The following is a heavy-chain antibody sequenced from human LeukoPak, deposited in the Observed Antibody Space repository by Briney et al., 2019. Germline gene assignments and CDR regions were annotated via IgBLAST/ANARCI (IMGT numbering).Heavy chain of an antibody. Sequence: GGSLRLSCVVSGFTFSTRGFHWVRQAPGKGLEWVSVIWHDGGRKEYADSVRGRFTISRDNSNLYLQMNSLRAEDTAIYYCARDLGNSVFNLDYWGQGTPVTVSS. CDR2: IWHDGGRK. D-gene: IGHD5/OR15-5a*01. V-gene: IGHV3-33*01. J-gene: IGHJ4*02. CDR3: ARDLGNSVFNLDY. CDR1: GFTFSTRG.